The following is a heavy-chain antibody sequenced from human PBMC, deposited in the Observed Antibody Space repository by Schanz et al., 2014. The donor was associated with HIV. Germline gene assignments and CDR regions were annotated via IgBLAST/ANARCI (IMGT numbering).Heavy chain of an antibody. J-gene: IGHJ6*02. Sequence: QVQLVESGGGVVQPGRSLRLSCTASGLTFSSSLMHWVRQAPGKGLEWEAVIWYDGTNIDYADSVKGRFTISRDNSKNTVYLQMNSLRPEDTAVYYCARMEQLIIGYYYGMDVWGQGTTVTVSS. CDR1: GLTFSSSL. D-gene: IGHD3-16*01. CDR3: ARMEQLIIGYYYGMDV. V-gene: IGHV3-33*08. CDR2: IWYDGTNI.